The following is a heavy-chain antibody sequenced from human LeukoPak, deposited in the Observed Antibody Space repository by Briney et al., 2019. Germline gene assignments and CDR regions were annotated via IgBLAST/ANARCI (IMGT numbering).Heavy chain of an antibody. V-gene: IGHV3-23*01. Sequence: PGGSLRLSCAASGFTFSLYAMSWVRQAPGKGLEWVSTITGSGGSTYYADSVRGRSTISRDNPKDTLYLQMISLRAEDTAVYYCAKGGGSSWYYFDYWGQGTLVTVSS. CDR2: ITGSGGST. CDR3: AKGGGSSWYYFDY. D-gene: IGHD6-13*01. CDR1: GFTFSLYA. J-gene: IGHJ4*02.